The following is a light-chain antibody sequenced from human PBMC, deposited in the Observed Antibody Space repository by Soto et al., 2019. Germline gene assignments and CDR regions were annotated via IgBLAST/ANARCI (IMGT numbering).Light chain of an antibody. V-gene: IGKV3-20*01. CDR2: DAS. CDR1: QNINTN. J-gene: IGKJ2*01. Sequence: EIVLTQSPGILSLSPGESATLSCRASQNINTNLAWYQQKPGQAPRLLIYDASNRATGIPDSFSGSGSGADFTLTISRLEPEDSAVYYCQHYGYSLPHTFGQGTKLEIK. CDR3: QHYGYSLPHT.